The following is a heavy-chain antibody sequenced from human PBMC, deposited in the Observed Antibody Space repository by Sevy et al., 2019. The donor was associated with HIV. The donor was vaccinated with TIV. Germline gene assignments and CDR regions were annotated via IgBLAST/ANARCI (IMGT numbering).Heavy chain of an antibody. CDR2: INHSGST. J-gene: IGHJ5*02. Sequence: SETLSLTCAVHGGSFSGYYWNWIRQPPGKGLEWIGEINHSGSTNYNPSLKSRVTISVDTSKNQFSLKLSSVTAADTAVYYCARSPPILVLLGATSWFDPWGQGTLVSVSS. CDR3: ARSPPILVLLGATSWFDP. D-gene: IGHD2-2*01. CDR1: GGSFSGYY. V-gene: IGHV4-34*01.